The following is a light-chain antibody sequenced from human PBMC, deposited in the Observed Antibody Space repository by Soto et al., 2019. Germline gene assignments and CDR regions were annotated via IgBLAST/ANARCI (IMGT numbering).Light chain of an antibody. J-gene: IGKJ3*01. Sequence: DIQMTQSPSSLSASVGDRVTITCRASQNIRTSLNWYQQKQGKAPKLLIYAASNLQSGVPSRISGGGSGTYFTLIISSLQPEDFATYYCHQSYTTPFTFGPGAKVDIK. CDR1: QNIRTS. CDR2: AAS. V-gene: IGKV1-39*01. CDR3: HQSYTTPFT.